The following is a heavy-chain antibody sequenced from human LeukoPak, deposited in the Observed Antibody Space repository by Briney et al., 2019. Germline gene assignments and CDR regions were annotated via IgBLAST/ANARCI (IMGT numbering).Heavy chain of an antibody. V-gene: IGHV3-21*01. CDR2: ISSSSSYI. J-gene: IGHJ5*02. CDR3: ARDSYGDYSLDWFDP. D-gene: IGHD4-17*01. Sequence: GGSLRLSCPASGFTFSSYAMSWVRQAPGKGLEWVSSISSSSSYIYYADSVKGRFTISRDNAKNSLYLQMNSLRAEDTAVYYCARDSYGDYSLDWFDPWGQGTLVTVSS. CDR1: GFTFSSYA.